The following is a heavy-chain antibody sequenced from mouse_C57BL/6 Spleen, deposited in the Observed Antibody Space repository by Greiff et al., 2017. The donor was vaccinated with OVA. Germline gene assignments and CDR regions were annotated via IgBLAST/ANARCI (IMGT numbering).Heavy chain of an antibody. V-gene: IGHV1-80*01. CDR3: ARNYDGYYNAMDY. D-gene: IGHD2-3*01. CDR2: IYPGDGDT. Sequence: QVQLKESGAELVKPGASVKISCKASGYAFSSYWMNWVKQRPGKGLEWIGQIYPGDGDTNYNGKFKGKATLTADKSSSTAYMQLSSLTSEDSAVYFCARNYDGYYNAMDYWGQGTSVTVSS. J-gene: IGHJ4*01. CDR1: GYAFSSYW.